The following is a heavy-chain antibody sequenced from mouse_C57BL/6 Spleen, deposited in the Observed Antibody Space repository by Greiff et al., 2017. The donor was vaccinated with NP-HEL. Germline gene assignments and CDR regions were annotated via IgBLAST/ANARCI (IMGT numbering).Heavy chain of an antibody. J-gene: IGHJ2*01. CDR3: AREGNYYGSSGFDY. CDR2: IYPGDGDT. D-gene: IGHD1-1*01. CDR1: GYAFSSSW. Sequence: VQLQQSGPELVKPGASVKISCKASGYAFSSSWMNWVKQRPGKGLEWIGRIYPGDGDTNYNGKFKGKATLTADKSSSTAYMQLSSLTSEDSAVYFCAREGNYYGSSGFDYWGQGTTLTVSS. V-gene: IGHV1-82*01.